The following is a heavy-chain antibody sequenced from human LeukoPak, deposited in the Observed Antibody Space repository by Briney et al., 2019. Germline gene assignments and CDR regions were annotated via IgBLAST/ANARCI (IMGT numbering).Heavy chain of an antibody. J-gene: IGHJ4*02. CDR3: ARVAAAVPDY. CDR1: GFTFTTYW. Sequence: PGWSLRLSCAASGFTFTTYWMAWVRQAPGKGLEWVANIQQDGGDKYYMDSVKGRFTISGDNANNALHLQMNSLRDEDTAVYYCARVAAAVPDYWGQGTLVTVSS. D-gene: IGHD6-13*01. CDR2: IQQDGGDK. V-gene: IGHV3-7*04.